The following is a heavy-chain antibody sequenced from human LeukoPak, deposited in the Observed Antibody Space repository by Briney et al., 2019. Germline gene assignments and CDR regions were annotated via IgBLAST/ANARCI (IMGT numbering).Heavy chain of an antibody. D-gene: IGHD2-2*01. V-gene: IGHV1-18*04. CDR2: ISAYNGNT. Sequence: ASVKVSCKASGYTFTSYGISWVRQAPGQGPEWMGWISAYNGNTNHAQKLQGRVTMTTDTSTSTAYMELRSLRSDDTAVYYCARDSGRDIVVVPASFDYWGQGTLVTVSS. CDR1: GYTFTSYG. CDR3: ARDSGRDIVVVPASFDY. J-gene: IGHJ4*02.